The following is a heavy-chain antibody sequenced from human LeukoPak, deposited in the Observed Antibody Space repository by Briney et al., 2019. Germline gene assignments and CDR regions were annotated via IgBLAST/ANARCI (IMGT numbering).Heavy chain of an antibody. Sequence: SETLSLTCTVSGGSISDYYWSWIRQPPGKGLEWIGYIYYSGSTNYNPSLKSRVTISVDTSKNQFSLKLSSVTAADTAVYYCARVYSSSWYYFDYWGQGTLVTVSS. CDR2: IYYSGST. D-gene: IGHD6-13*01. V-gene: IGHV4-59*01. CDR1: GGSISDYY. CDR3: ARVYSSSWYYFDY. J-gene: IGHJ4*02.